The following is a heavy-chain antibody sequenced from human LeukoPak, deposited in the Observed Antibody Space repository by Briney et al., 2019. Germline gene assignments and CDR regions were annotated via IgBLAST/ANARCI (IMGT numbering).Heavy chain of an antibody. CDR3: AKIRAFPWTNGAFDY. Sequence: GASLRLSCAAPAFTFSIYAMSCVRQAPGKGLDHHSAISGSGGSTYYADSVKGRFTISRDNSKNTLYLQMNSLRAEDTAVYYCAKIRAFPWTNGAFDYWGQGTLVTVSS. J-gene: IGHJ4*02. V-gene: IGHV3-23*01. D-gene: IGHD3/OR15-3a*01. CDR2: ISGSGGST. CDR1: AFTFSIYA.